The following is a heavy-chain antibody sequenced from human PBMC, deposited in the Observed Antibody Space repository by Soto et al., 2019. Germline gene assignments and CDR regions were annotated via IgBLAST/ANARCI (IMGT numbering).Heavy chain of an antibody. CDR3: ARILIIGTTRGSYFDY. J-gene: IGHJ4*02. D-gene: IGHD1-20*01. V-gene: IGHV4-59*01. CDR2: IYYSGSI. CDR1: GGPISGYY. Sequence: SETLSLTCTVSGGPISGYYWSWIRQPPGKGLEWIGYIYYSGSINYNPSLKSRVSISVDTSKNHFSLKLSSVTAADTAVYYCARILIIGTTRGSYFDYWGQGTLVTVSS.